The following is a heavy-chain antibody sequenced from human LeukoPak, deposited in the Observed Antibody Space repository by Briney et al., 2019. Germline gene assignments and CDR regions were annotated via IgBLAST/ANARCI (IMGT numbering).Heavy chain of an antibody. J-gene: IGHJ4*02. CDR2: IKEDGSGE. V-gene: IGHV3-7*03. Sequence: GGSLRLSCAASGLRFSSYWMDWVRQAPGKGLEWVAHIKEDGSGEYYVDSVKGRFTISIDNARKSMYLQMNSLRVEDTAIYYCVSGSGWIFDYWGQGTLVTVSS. D-gene: IGHD6-19*01. CDR1: GLRFSSYW. CDR3: VSGSGWIFDY.